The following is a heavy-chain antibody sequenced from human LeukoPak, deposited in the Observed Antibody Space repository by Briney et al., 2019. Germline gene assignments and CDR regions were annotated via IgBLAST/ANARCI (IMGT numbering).Heavy chain of an antibody. Sequence: PGGSLRLSCAASGFTFSSYAMSWVRQAPGKGLEWVSAISGSGGSTYYADSVKGRFTISRDNSKNTLYLQMNSLRAEDTAVYYCAKDTGRYSSNWYDYWGQGTLVTVS. CDR3: AKDTGRYSSNWYDY. D-gene: IGHD6-13*01. CDR1: GFTFSSYA. CDR2: ISGSGGST. J-gene: IGHJ5*01. V-gene: IGHV3-23*01.